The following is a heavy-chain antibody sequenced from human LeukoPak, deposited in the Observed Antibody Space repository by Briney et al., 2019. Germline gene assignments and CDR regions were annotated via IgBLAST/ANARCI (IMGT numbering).Heavy chain of an antibody. CDR1: GFTFSSYG. J-gene: IGHJ4*02. CDR2: IGGST. V-gene: IGHV3-64*01. CDR3: AKGSSGWTYYFDY. D-gene: IGHD6-19*01. Sequence: TGGSLRLSCAASGFTFSSYGMHWVRQAPGKGLEHVSAIGGSTYYANSVKGRFTISRDNSKNTLYLQMDSLRAEDMAVYYCAKGSSGWTYYFDYWGQGTLVTVSS.